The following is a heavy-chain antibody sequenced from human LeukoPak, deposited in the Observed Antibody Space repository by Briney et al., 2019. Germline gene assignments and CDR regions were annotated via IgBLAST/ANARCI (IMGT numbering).Heavy chain of an antibody. V-gene: IGHV3-30*02. D-gene: IGHD3-10*01. CDR1: GFTFSTFG. Sequence: GGSLRLSCAASGFTFSTFGMNWVRQAPDKGLEWVAFIQYDDSIEYYADSAEGRFTISRDNSKNTLYLQMNSLRGDDTAVYYCAKYQGVVGSYDYWGHGTLVTVSS. J-gene: IGHJ4*01. CDR2: IQYDDSIE. CDR3: AKYQGVVGSYDY.